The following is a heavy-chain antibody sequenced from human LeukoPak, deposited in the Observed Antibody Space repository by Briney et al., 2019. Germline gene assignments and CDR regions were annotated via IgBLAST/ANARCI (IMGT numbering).Heavy chain of an antibody. Sequence: SSETLSLTCAVYGVSFSGYYWSWIRQPPGKGLEWIGEINHSGSTNYNPSLKSRVTISVDTSKNQFSLKLSSVTAADTAVYYCARVRGPFDYWGQGTLVTVSS. CDR1: GVSFSGYY. CDR2: INHSGST. CDR3: ARVRGPFDY. D-gene: IGHD3-10*01. J-gene: IGHJ4*02. V-gene: IGHV4-34*01.